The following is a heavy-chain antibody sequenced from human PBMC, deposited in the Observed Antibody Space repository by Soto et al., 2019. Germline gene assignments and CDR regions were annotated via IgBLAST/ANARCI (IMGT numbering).Heavy chain of an antibody. CDR2: IWYDGSNK. CDR3: ARACSSIKCYFDMDV. V-gene: IGHV3-33*01. J-gene: IGHJ6*03. CDR1: GFTFSSYG. D-gene: IGHD2-2*01. Sequence: PGGSLRLSCAASGFTFSSYGMHWVRQAPGKGLEWVAVIWYDGSNKYYADFVKGRFTISRDNAKNTLYLQMNSLRAGDSAVYYCARACSSIKCYFDMDVWGKGTTVTVSS.